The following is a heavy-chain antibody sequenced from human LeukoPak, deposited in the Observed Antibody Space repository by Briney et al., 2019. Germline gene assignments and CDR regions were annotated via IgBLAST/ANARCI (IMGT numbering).Heavy chain of an antibody. Sequence: PSETLSLTCAVYGGSFSGYYWSWIRQPPGKGLEWIGEINHSGSTNYNPSLKSRVTISVDTSKNQFSLKLSSVTAADTAVYYCARAVLYCSGGSCYLDYPPWGQGTLVTVSS. CDR3: ARAVLYCSGGSCYLDYPP. V-gene: IGHV4-34*01. D-gene: IGHD2-15*01. CDR1: GGSFSGYY. J-gene: IGHJ4*02. CDR2: INHSGST.